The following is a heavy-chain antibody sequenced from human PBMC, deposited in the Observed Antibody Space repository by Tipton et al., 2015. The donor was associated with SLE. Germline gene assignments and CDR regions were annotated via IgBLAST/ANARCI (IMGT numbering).Heavy chain of an antibody. Sequence: TLSLTCAVYGGSFSGYYWSWIRQPPGKGLEWIGEINHSGSTNYNPSLKSRVTISEDTSKNQFSLELSSVTAADTAVYYCARVGVVTPFDYWGQGTVVTVSS. D-gene: IGHD4-23*01. V-gene: IGHV4-34*01. CDR2: INHSGST. CDR1: GGSFSGYY. CDR3: ARVGVVTPFDY. J-gene: IGHJ4*02.